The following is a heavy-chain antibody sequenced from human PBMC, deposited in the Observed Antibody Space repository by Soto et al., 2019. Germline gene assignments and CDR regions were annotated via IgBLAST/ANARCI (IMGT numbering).Heavy chain of an antibody. CDR2: ISSSGSTT. Sequence: LRLSCAASGFTFSDYYMRWIRQAPGKGLEWVSYISSSGSTTYYADSVKGRFTISRDNAKNSLSLQMNSLRAEDTAVYYCARGNMVDPLVYYYGMDVWGQGTTVTVSS. V-gene: IGHV3-11*01. CDR3: ARGNMVDPLVYYYGMDV. CDR1: GFTFSDYY. D-gene: IGHD2-15*01. J-gene: IGHJ6*02.